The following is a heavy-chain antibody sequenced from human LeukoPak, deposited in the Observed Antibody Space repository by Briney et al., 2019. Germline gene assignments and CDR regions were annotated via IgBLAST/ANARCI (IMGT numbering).Heavy chain of an antibody. CDR1: GGTFSSYA. CDR2: IIPIFGTA. J-gene: IGHJ4*02. Sequence: ASVKVSCKASGGTFSSYAISWVRQAPGQGLEWIGGIIPIFGTANYAQKFQGRVTITTDESTSTAYMELSSLRSEDTAVYYCARSVESGLNGFDYWGQGTLFTVSS. CDR3: ARSVESGLNGFDY. V-gene: IGHV1-69*05. D-gene: IGHD3-10*01.